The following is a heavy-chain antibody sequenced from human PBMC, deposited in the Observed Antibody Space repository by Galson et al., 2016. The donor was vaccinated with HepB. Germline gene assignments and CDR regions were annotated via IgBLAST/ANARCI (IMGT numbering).Heavy chain of an antibody. D-gene: IGHD2-15*01. CDR2: IIPTLGTA. CDR1: GDNFGNYG. V-gene: IGHV1-69*13. Sequence: SVKVSCKASGDNFGNYGFSWMRQAPGQGLEWMGGIIPTLGTANYAQTFQGAVSITADDSTKTVTLELSNLRIEDTAVYYCARSGLSSLAQGGMALDLWGQGSRVIVSS. CDR3: ARSGLSSLAQGGMALDL. J-gene: IGHJ4*02.